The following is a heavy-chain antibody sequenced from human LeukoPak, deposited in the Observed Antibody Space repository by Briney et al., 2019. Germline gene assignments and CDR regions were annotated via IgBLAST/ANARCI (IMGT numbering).Heavy chain of an antibody. J-gene: IGHJ6*03. V-gene: IGHV4-59*01. Sequence: SETLSLTCSVSGASMSDYSRRWIRQPPGKGLEWIVNIDDTGFTNDIPSLTSGVTSSIDTSKNQFYMRLTSVIAAHTAVYYCARGTTIATRHYDSYYMDAEGRGTTATVSS. D-gene: IGHD5-12*01. CDR2: IDDTGFT. CDR1: GASMSDYS. CDR3: ARGTTIATRHYDSYYMDA.